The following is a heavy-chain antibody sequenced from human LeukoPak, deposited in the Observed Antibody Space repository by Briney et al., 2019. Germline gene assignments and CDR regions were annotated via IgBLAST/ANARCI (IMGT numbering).Heavy chain of an antibody. D-gene: IGHD3-22*01. Sequence: GDSVKVSCKASGYTFTGYYMHWVRQAPGQGLEWMGWINPNSGGANYAQKFQGRVTMTRDTSISTAYMELSRLRSDDTAVYYCAREGGEYYYDSSGYYHRASWFDPWGQGTLVTVSS. CDR1: GYTFTGYY. CDR3: AREGGEYYYDSSGYYHRASWFDP. V-gene: IGHV1-2*02. CDR2: INPNSGGA. J-gene: IGHJ5*02.